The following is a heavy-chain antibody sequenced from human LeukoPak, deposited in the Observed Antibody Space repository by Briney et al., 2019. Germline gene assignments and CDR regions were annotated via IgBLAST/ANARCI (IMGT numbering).Heavy chain of an antibody. D-gene: IGHD3-10*01. Sequence: GESLKISCQCSGYSFTNYWIGWVRQMPGKGLEWMGIIYPGDSDTIYSPSFQGQVTISADKSISTAYLQWSSLQASDSAMYYCARPFRYFGSGSSSDDWGQGTLV. CDR1: GYSFTNYW. CDR3: ARPFRYFGSGSSSDD. J-gene: IGHJ4*02. CDR2: IYPGDSDT. V-gene: IGHV5-51*01.